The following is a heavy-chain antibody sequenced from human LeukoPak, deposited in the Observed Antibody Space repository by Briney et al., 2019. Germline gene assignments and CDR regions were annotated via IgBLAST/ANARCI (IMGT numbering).Heavy chain of an antibody. J-gene: IGHJ4*02. D-gene: IGHD2-2*02. CDR2: INWNDGST. V-gene: IGHV3-20*04. CDR3: ARLANYCSSTSCYIYYFDY. Sequence: GGSLRLSCAASGFTFDDYGMSWVRQAPGKGLEWVSGINWNDGSTGYADSVKGRFTISRDNAKNSLYLQMNSLRAEDTALYYCARLANYCSSTSCYIYYFDYWGQGTLVTVSS. CDR1: GFTFDDYG.